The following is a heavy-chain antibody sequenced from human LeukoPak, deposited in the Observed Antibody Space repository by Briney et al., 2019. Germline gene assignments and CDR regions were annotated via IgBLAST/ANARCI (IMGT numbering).Heavy chain of an antibody. J-gene: IGHJ4*02. CDR1: GYTFTSYY. CDR3: AHHYDILTGYRFDY. D-gene: IGHD3-9*01. CDR2: IIPIFGTA. Sequence: ASVKVSCKASGYTFTSYYMHWVRQAPGQGLEWMGGIIPIFGTANYAQKFQGRVTITADESTSTAYMELSSLRSEDTAVYYCAHHYDILTGYRFDYWGQGTLVTVSS. V-gene: IGHV1-69*13.